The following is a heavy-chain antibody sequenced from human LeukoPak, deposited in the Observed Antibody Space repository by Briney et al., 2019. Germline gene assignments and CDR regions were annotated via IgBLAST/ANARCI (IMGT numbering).Heavy chain of an antibody. CDR3: ARGRARWQIVDI. CDR2: IIGGGDYK. D-gene: IGHD4-23*01. CDR1: GFIFSNSD. J-gene: IGHJ3*02. V-gene: IGHV3-21*04. Sequence: GGSLRLSCAASGFIFSNSDMHWGRQAPGKGLEWVSGIIGGGDYKHYPDSVRGRFTISRDTANSSLYLQMNSLRAVDTATYNCARGRARWQIVDIWGHGTIVTVSA.